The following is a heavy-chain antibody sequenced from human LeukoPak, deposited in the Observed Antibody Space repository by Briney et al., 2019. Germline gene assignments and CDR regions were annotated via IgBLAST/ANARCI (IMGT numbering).Heavy chain of an antibody. CDR2: IDWDDDK. CDR1: GFSLSTSGMC. CDR3: AREITIFDGFDP. J-gene: IGHJ5*02. D-gene: IGHD3-9*01. Sequence: SGPTLVNPTQTLTLTCTFSGFSLSTSGMCVGWIRQPPGKALEWLARIDWDDDKYYSTSLKPRLTISKDTSKNQVVLTMTNMDPVDTATYYCAREITIFDGFDPWGQGTLVTVSS. V-gene: IGHV2-70*11.